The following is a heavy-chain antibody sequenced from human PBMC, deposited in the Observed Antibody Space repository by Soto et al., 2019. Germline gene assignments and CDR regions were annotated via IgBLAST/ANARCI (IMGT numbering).Heavy chain of an antibody. CDR2: IRSKAYGGTT. D-gene: IGHD2-8*01. J-gene: IGHJ6*02. CDR3: TINGAHYYYYGMDV. CDR1: GFTFGDYA. V-gene: IGHV3-49*04. Sequence: PGGSLRLSCTASGFTFGDYAMSWVRQAPGKGLEWVGFIRSKAYGGTTEYAASVKGRFTISRDDSKSIAYLQMNSLKTEDTAVYYCTINGAHYYYYGMDVWGQGTTVTVSS.